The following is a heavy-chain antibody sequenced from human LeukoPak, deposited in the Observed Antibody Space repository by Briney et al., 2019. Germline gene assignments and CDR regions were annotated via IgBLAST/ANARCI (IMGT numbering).Heavy chain of an antibody. J-gene: IGHJ4*02. V-gene: IGHV4-59*01. Sequence: GSLRLSCAASGFTFSSYAMSWVRQAPGKGLEWMGYIYYSGITNYNSSLKGRVTMSVDTSKNQFSLKLSSLTAADTAVYYCARDLGSYYDCWGQGTLVTVSS. CDR1: GFTFSSYA. CDR3: ARDLGSYYDC. CDR2: IYYSGIT. D-gene: IGHD1-26*01.